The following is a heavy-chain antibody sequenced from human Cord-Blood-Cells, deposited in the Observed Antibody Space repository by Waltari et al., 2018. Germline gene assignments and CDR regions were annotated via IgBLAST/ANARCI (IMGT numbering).Heavy chain of an antibody. CDR2: IKQDGSEK. V-gene: IGHV3-7*01. CDR1: DFTFCSSW. J-gene: IGHJ6*03. Sequence: EIQLVASGGGLVQPGGSLRLSCAASDFTFCSSWMSWVRQAPGKGLEWVANIKQDGSEKYYVDSVKGRFTISRDNAKNSLYLQMNSLRAEDTAVYYCARDLYYYYYMDVWGKGTTVTVSS. CDR3: ARDLYYYYYMDV.